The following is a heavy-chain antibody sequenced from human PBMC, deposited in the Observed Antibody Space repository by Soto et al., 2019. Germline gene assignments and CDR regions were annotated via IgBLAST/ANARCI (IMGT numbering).Heavy chain of an antibody. CDR3: ARDFRVYQLSYWEDY. J-gene: IGHJ4*02. CDR1: GFTFSSYS. CDR2: ISSSSSYI. V-gene: IGHV3-21*01. Sequence: EVQLVESGGGLVKPGGSLRLSCAAPGFTFSSYSMNWVRQAPGKGLEWVSSISSSSSYIYYADSVKGRFTISRDNAKNSLYLQMNSLRAEDTAVYYCARDFRVYQLSYWEDYWGQGTLVTVSS. D-gene: IGHD2-2*01.